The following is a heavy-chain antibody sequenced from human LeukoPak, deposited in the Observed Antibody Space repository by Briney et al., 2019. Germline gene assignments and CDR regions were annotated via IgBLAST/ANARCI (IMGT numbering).Heavy chain of an antibody. D-gene: IGHD4-17*01. Sequence: SETLSLTCAVYGGSFSGYYWSWIRQPPGKGLEWIGEINHSGSTNYNPSLKSRVTISVDTSKNQFSLKLSSVTAADTAVYYCAREYSAKRRVTTPRNAFDIWGQGTMVTVSS. CDR3: AREYSAKRRVTTPRNAFDI. CDR1: GGSFSGYY. CDR2: INHSGST. J-gene: IGHJ3*02. V-gene: IGHV4-34*01.